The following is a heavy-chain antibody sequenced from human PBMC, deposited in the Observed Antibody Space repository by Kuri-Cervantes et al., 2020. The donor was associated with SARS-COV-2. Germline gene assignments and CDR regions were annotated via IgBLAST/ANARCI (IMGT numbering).Heavy chain of an antibody. J-gene: IGHJ4*02. Sequence: GESLKISCAASGFTFSGHWIHWVRQAPGKGLVWVSRINPDGSYTNNADSVKGRFTISRDNSKNTLYLQMNSRRAEDTAVYYCARDPDSSGWFDYWGQGTLVTVSS. CDR1: GFTFSGHW. CDR3: ARDPDSSGWFDY. D-gene: IGHD6-19*01. V-gene: IGHV3-74*01. CDR2: INPDGSYT.